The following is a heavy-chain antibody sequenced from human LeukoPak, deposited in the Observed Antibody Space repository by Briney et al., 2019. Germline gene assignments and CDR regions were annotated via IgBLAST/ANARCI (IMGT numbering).Heavy chain of an antibody. V-gene: IGHV4-34*01. CDR3: ARVGYSSSSGD. CDR2: INHSGST. D-gene: IGHD6-6*01. CDR1: GGSFSGYY. Sequence: SETLTLTCAVYGGSFSGYYWSWIRQPPGKGLEWIGEINHSGSTNYNPSLKSRVTISVDTSKNQFSLKLSSVTAADTAVYYCARVGYSSSSGDWGQGTLVTVSS. J-gene: IGHJ4*02.